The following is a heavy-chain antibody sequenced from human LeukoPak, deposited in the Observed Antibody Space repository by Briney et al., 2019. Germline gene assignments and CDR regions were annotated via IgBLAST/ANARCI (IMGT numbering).Heavy chain of an antibody. CDR1: EFTFSDYW. Sequence: GGSLRLSCAASEFTFSDYWMTWVRQAPGKGLEWVASIKRDGGDKYYVDSVRGRFTISRDNAKNSLYLQMNSLRAEDTAVYYCARDPIPYSSSWSTGYFDYWGQGTLVTVSS. CDR3: ARDPIPYSSSWSTGYFDY. CDR2: IKRDGGDK. V-gene: IGHV3-7*05. J-gene: IGHJ4*02. D-gene: IGHD6-13*01.